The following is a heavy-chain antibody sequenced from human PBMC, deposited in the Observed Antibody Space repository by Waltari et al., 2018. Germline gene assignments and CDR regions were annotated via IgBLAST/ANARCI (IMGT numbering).Heavy chain of an antibody. CDR1: GFPFGDYG. CDR3: VRGMRGYDY. D-gene: IGHD3-3*01. CDR2: IRSKTYGETR. Sequence: EVQVVESGGDLVQPGQSLRISCTTSGFPFGDYGLGWVRQAPGKGLEWVSIIRSKTYGETREYAASVKGRFSISRDDSKRIVYLEMNSLQSEDTAIYFCVRGMRGYDYWGQGTRVTVSS. V-gene: IGHV3-49*04. J-gene: IGHJ4*02.